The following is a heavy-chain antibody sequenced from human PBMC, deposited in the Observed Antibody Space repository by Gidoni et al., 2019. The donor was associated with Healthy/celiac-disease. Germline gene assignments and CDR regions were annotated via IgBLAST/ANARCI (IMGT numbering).Heavy chain of an antibody. CDR1: GGSISSYY. Sequence: QVQLQESGPGLVKPSETLSLTCTVSGGSISSYYWSWIRQPPGKGLEWIGYIYYSGSTNYNPSLKSRVTISVDTSKNQFSLKLSSVTAADTAVYYCARRGYYLHDFDYWGQGTLVTVSS. D-gene: IGHD3-3*01. V-gene: IGHV4-59*08. CDR3: ARRGYYLHDFDY. J-gene: IGHJ4*02. CDR2: IYYSGST.